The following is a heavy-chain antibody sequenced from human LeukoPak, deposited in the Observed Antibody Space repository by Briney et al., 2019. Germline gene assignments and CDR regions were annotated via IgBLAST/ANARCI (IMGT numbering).Heavy chain of an antibody. J-gene: IGHJ5*02. CDR3: ARVAIFGVVITNMGWFDP. CDR2: INAGSGNT. Sequence: ASVKVSCKASGYTFTSYAMHWVRQAPGQRLEWMGWINAGSGNTKYSQKFQGRVTITRDTSASTAYMELSRLRSDDTAVYYCARVAIFGVVITNMGWFDPWGQGTLVTVSS. CDR1: GYTFTSYA. V-gene: IGHV1-3*01. D-gene: IGHD3-3*01.